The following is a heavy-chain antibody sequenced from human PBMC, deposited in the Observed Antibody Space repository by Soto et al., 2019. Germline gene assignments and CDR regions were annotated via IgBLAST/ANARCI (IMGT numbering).Heavy chain of an antibody. D-gene: IGHD1-26*01. CDR1: SGSISSGGFY. CDR2: IFHSGNT. V-gene: IGHV4-31*01. CDR3: ARDSGSYSMSYWWFDP. J-gene: IGHJ5*01. Sequence: PSETLSLTCTVSSGSISSGGFYWSWIRQHPGKGLEWIGNIFHSGNTNYNPSLKNQVTISVDTSKNQFSLKVNSVTAADTAVYYCARDSGSYSMSYWWFDPWGPGTLVTVSS.